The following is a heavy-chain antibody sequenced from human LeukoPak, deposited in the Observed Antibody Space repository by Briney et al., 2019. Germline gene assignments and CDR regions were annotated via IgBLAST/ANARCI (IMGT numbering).Heavy chain of an antibody. CDR2: IKQDGSEK. CDR1: GFTFSSYW. CDR3: ARNSREEDTAMVSWFDP. D-gene: IGHD5-18*01. J-gene: IGHJ5*02. Sequence: GGSLRLSCAASGFTFSSYWMSWVRQAPGKGLEWVANIKQDGSEKYYVDSVKGRFTISRDNAKNSLYLQMNSLRAEDTAVYYCARNSREEDTAMVSWFDPWGQGTLVTVSS. V-gene: IGHV3-7*01.